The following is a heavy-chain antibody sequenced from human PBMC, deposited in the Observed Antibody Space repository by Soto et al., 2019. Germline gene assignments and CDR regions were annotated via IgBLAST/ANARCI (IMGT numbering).Heavy chain of an antibody. V-gene: IGHV3-53*01. J-gene: IGHJ4*02. CDR3: VRTSSY. CDR2: IYGGGTT. CDR1: GFAVNSNY. D-gene: IGHD2-2*01. Sequence: GWSLRLSCAASGFAVNSNYMSWVRQAPGKGLEWVSVIYGGGTTYYSDSVKGRFTISRDNSKNTVFLQMNSLRAEDRAVYYCVRTSSYWGQGTRVTVSS.